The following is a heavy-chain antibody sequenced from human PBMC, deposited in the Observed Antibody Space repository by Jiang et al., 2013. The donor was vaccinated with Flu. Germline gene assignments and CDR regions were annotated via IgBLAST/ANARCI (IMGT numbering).Heavy chain of an antibody. D-gene: IGHD2-21*01. V-gene: IGHV3-33*01. J-gene: IGHJ6*03. Sequence: GGVVQPGRSLRLSCAASGFTFSDSGMHWVRQAPGKGLEWVAVIWYNGGNKYYADSVKGRFTISRDNSKNTLYLQMNSLRAEDAAVYYCARDVIAENTLGDFYYYMDVWGKGTTVTVSS. CDR1: GFTFSDSG. CDR2: IWYNGGNK. CDR3: ARDVIAENTLGDFYYYMDV.